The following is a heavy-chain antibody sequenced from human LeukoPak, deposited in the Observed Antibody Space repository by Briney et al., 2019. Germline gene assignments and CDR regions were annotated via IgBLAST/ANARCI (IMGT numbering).Heavy chain of an antibody. Sequence: SETLSLTCAVYGGSFSGYYWSWIRQPPGKGLEWIGEINHSGSTNYNPSLKSRVTISVDTSKNQSSLKLSSVTAADTAVYYCARGGRRTPYYFDYWGQGTLVTVSS. J-gene: IGHJ4*02. CDR3: ARGGRRTPYYFDY. CDR2: INHSGST. D-gene: IGHD1-14*01. CDR1: GGSFSGYY. V-gene: IGHV4-34*01.